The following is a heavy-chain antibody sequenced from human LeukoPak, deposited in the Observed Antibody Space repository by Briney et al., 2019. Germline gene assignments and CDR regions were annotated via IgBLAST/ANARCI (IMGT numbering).Heavy chain of an antibody. CDR2: ISSSSSYI. CDR1: GFTFSSYS. J-gene: IGHJ4*02. CDR3: ARGQRVVAARGYFDY. Sequence: PGGSLRLSCAASGFTFSSYSKNWVRQAPGKGLEWVSSISSSSSYIYYADSVKGRFTISRDNAKNSLYLQMNSLRAEDTAVYYCARGQRVVAARGYFDYWGQGTLVTVSS. D-gene: IGHD2-15*01. V-gene: IGHV3-21*01.